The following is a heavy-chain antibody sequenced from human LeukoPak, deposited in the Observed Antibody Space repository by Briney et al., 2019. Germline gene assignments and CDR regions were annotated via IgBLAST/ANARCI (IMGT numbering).Heavy chain of an antibody. CDR3: ALRVGGTDY. Sequence: SETLSLTCAVSGGSFTKYYWSWIRQPPGKGLEWIGEVNHRGDTNYKPSLKSRVTMSMDTSKDEFSLTLSSVTAADTAVYYCALRVGGTDYWGQGTLVTVSS. D-gene: IGHD1-1*01. CDR2: VNHRGDT. V-gene: IGHV4-34*01. CDR1: GGSFTKYY. J-gene: IGHJ4*02.